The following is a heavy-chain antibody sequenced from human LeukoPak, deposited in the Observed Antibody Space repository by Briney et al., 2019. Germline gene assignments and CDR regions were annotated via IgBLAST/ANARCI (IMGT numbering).Heavy chain of an antibody. Sequence: SETLSLTCAVYGGSFSGYYWSWVRQSPGKGLEWIGEINHSGSTNYNPSLKSRVTISVDTSKNQFSLKRSSVTAADTAVYYCARGLPDYYDSSGYYLYYFDYWGQGTLVTVSS. CDR3: ARGLPDYYDSSGYYLYYFDY. CDR2: INHSGST. D-gene: IGHD3-22*01. J-gene: IGHJ4*02. CDR1: GGSFSGYY. V-gene: IGHV4-34*01.